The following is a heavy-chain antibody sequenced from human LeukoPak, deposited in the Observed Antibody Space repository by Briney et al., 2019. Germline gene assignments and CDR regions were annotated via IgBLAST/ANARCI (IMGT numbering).Heavy chain of an antibody. D-gene: IGHD3-22*01. J-gene: IGHJ4*02. CDR3: ARGRTYYYDSSGYYGEYFDY. CDR2: ISSSSSYI. Sequence: GGSLRLSCAASGFTFSSYSMNWVRQAPGKGLEWVSSISSSSSYIYYADSVKGRFTISRDNAKNSLYLQMNGLRAEDTAVYYCARGRTYYYDSSGYYGEYFDYWGQGTLVTVSS. V-gene: IGHV3-21*01. CDR1: GFTFSSYS.